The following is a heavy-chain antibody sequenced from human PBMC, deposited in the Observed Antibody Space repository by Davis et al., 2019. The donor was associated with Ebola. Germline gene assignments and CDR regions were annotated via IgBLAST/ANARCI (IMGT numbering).Heavy chain of an antibody. Sequence: GGSLRLSCAASGFTFSSYAMSWVRQAPGKGLEWVSAISGSGGSTYYADSVKGRFTISRDNAKNSLYLQMNSLRAEDTAVYYCARVPTMVRGVTFDYWGQGTLVTVSS. CDR1: GFTFSSYA. CDR2: ISGSGGST. D-gene: IGHD3-10*01. V-gene: IGHV3-23*01. CDR3: ARVPTMVRGVTFDY. J-gene: IGHJ4*02.